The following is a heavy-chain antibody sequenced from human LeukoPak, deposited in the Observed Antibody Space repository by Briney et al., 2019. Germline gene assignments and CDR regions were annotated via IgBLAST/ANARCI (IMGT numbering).Heavy chain of an antibody. D-gene: IGHD6-19*01. Sequence: SETLTLTCTVSGGSISTFFWTWIRQPAGKGLEWIGRIYTSGSTNYNASLKSRVTMSVDTSKNQFSLKLSSVTAADTAVYYCARESETVAGRGLDYWGQGTLVTVSS. V-gene: IGHV4-4*07. J-gene: IGHJ4*02. CDR1: GGSISTFF. CDR3: ARESETVAGRGLDY. CDR2: IYTSGST.